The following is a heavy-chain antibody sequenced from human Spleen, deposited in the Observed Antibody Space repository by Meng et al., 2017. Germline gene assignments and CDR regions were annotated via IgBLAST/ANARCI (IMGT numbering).Heavy chain of an antibody. CDR2: ISYDGSHK. Sequence: QVQLVESGGVVVQPGRSLRLSCGASGFTFSSYGMHWVRQAPGKGLEWVAVISYDGSHKYYADSVKGRFTISRDNSKNTLYLQMDSLRADDTAIFYCARLYSSSEGRHWGQGALVTVSS. V-gene: IGHV3-30*03. J-gene: IGHJ4*02. CDR3: ARLYSSSEGRH. CDR1: GFTFSSYG. D-gene: IGHD6-6*01.